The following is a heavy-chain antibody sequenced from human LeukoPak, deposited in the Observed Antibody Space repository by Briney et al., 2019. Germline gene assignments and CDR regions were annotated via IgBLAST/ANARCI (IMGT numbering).Heavy chain of an antibody. CDR1: GFTFGDFA. V-gene: IGHV3-49*04. CDR3: TRGRGYTYGYCFDY. CDR2: IRTKAYGGTT. J-gene: IGHJ4*02. Sequence: GGSLRLSCTASGFTFGDFAKSWVRQAPGKGLEWVGFIRTKAYGGTTEYAASVKGRFTISRDDSKSIAYLQMNSLKTEDTAVYYCTRGRGYTYGYCFDYWGQGTLVTVSS. D-gene: IGHD5-18*01.